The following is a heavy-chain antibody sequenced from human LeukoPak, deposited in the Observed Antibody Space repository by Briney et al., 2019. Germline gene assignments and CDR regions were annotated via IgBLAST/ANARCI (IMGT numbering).Heavy chain of an antibody. CDR3: ARAEPYCSSTSCYETWIDP. Sequence: PSETLSLTCTVSGGSISSYYWSWIRQPPGKGLEWIGYIYYSGSTNYNPPLKSRVTISVDTSKNQFSLKLSSVTAADTAVYYCARAEPYCSSTSCYETWIDPWGQGTLVTVSS. V-gene: IGHV4-59*01. CDR2: IYYSGST. D-gene: IGHD2-2*01. CDR1: GGSISSYY. J-gene: IGHJ5*02.